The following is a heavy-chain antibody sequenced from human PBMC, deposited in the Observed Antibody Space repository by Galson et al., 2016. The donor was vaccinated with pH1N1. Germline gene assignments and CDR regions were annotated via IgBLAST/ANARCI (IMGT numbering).Heavy chain of an antibody. V-gene: IGHV1-69*13. CDR3: AREDYYDTDLSDWYFDL. Sequence: SVKVSCKASGGTFSSYGINWVRQAPGQGLEWMGGIIPIFGTAKYAQNFQGRVTITADESMTTAYMELSSLRSEDTAVYYCAREDYYDTDLSDWYFDLWGRGTLLTVSS. J-gene: IGHJ2*01. CDR2: IIPIFGTA. CDR1: GGTFSSYG. D-gene: IGHD3-22*01.